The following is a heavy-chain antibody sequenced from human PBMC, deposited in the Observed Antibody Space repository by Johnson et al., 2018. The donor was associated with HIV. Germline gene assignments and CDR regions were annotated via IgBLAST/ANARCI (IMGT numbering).Heavy chain of an antibody. CDR3: ARGRGSYSSSSPLPLDAFDI. CDR2: ISYAGSNK. CDR1: GFTFSSYA. Sequence: VQLVESGGGVVQPGRSLRLSCAASGFTFSSYAMHWVRQAPGKGLEWVAVISYAGSNKYYAASVKGRFTISRDNSKNTLYLQMNSLRAEDTAVYYCARGRGSYSSSSPLPLDAFDIWGQGTMVTVSS. V-gene: IGHV3-30*04. D-gene: IGHD6-6*01. J-gene: IGHJ3*02.